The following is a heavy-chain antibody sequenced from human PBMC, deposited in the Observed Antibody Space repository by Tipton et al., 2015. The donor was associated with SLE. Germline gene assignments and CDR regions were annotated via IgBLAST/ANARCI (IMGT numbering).Heavy chain of an antibody. Sequence: TLSLTCAVSGYSISSGYYWGWIRQPPGKGLEWIGSIYHSGSTYYNPSLKSRVTISVDTSKNQFSLKLSSVTAADTAVYYCARGATTVTTLDAFDIWGQGTMVTVSS. CDR1: GYSISSGYY. D-gene: IGHD4-17*01. CDR3: ARGATTVTTLDAFDI. CDR2: IYHSGST. J-gene: IGHJ3*02. V-gene: IGHV4-38-2*01.